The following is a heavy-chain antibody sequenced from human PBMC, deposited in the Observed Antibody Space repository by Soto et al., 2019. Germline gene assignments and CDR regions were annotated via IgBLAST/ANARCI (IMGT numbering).Heavy chain of an antibody. J-gene: IGHJ6*02. CDR3: ARDPPNDKTQLAYGMHV. CDR1: GFTFSSYT. CDR2: ISARGGST. Sequence: GGSLRLSCAASGFTFSSYTMNWVRQAPGKGLEWVSLISARGGSTYYADSVKGRFTISRDNSKNTLYLQMNSLRAEDTGVYYCARDPPNDKTQLAYGMHVWGQGTAVTVYS. V-gene: IGHV3-23*01. D-gene: IGHD2-2*01.